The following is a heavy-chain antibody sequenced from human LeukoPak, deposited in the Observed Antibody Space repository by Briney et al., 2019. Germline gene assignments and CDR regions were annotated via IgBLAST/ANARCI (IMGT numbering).Heavy chain of an antibody. D-gene: IGHD3-22*01. Sequence: SQTLSLTCTVSGGSISSSGYYWSWIRQPAGKGLEWIGRIYTSGSTNYNPSLKSRLTISVDTSKNQFSLKLSPVTAADTAIYYCATYYYDSSDYRDYWGQGTLVTVSS. CDR3: ATYYYDSSDYRDY. CDR1: GGSISSSGYY. CDR2: IYTSGST. J-gene: IGHJ4*02. V-gene: IGHV4-61*02.